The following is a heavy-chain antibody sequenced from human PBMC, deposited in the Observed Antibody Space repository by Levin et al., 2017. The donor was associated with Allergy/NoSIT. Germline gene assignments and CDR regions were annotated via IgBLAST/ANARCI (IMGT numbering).Heavy chain of an antibody. CDR3: ARVSSGWYLRIAKYYYYYGMDV. Sequence: GASVKVSCKGSGYSFTSYWIGWVRQMPGKGLEWMGIIYPGDSDTRYSPSFQGQVTISVDKSISTAYLQWSSLKASDTAMYYCARVSSGWYLRIAKYYYYYGMDVWGQGTTVTVSS. CDR2: IYPGDSDT. J-gene: IGHJ6*02. D-gene: IGHD6-19*01. V-gene: IGHV5-51*03. CDR1: GYSFTSYW.